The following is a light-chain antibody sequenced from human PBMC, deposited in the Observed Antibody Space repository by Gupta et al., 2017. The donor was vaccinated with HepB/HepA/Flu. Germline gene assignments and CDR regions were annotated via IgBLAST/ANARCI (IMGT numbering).Light chain of an antibody. CDR1: NSNVGSHN. CDR3: GTWDTSMNAFV. CDR2: NTN. Sequence: QSVVTQPPSASGTPGQRATISCSGSNSNVGSHNVKWFQQLPGRAPKLLIDNTNQRPSGVPDRFSGSKSGTSASLTITGLQSEDEADYFCGTWDTSMNAFVFGTGTKVTVL. V-gene: IGLV1-44*01. J-gene: IGLJ1*01.